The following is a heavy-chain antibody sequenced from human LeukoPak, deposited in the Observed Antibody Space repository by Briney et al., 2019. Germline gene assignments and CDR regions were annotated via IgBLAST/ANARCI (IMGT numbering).Heavy chain of an antibody. Sequence: SETLSLTCTVSGGSISSYYWSWMRQSPGKGLEWIGYIHYSGSTNYNPSLKSRVTISLDTSKNQFSLQLSSVTAADTAVYYCASTEWNYARWGQGTLVTVSS. CDR3: ASTEWNYAR. CDR2: IHYSGST. D-gene: IGHD1-7*01. V-gene: IGHV4-59*08. J-gene: IGHJ4*02. CDR1: GGSISSYY.